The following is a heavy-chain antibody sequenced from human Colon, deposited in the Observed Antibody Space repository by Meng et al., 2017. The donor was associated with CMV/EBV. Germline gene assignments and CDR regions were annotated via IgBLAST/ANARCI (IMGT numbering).Heavy chain of an antibody. CDR3: ARDPRKTYLFYYGVDV. CDR1: GGSFSDFY. V-gene: IGHV4-34*01. Sequence: GSLRLSCEVSGGSFSDFYWSWIRQSTGMGLEWIGEITHSGIARYNPSLKGRVTISIDTSKNQFFLNLTSVTAADTARYYCARDPRKTYLFYYGVDVWGQGTTVTVSS. J-gene: IGHJ6*02. D-gene: IGHD2/OR15-2a*01. CDR2: ITHSGIA.